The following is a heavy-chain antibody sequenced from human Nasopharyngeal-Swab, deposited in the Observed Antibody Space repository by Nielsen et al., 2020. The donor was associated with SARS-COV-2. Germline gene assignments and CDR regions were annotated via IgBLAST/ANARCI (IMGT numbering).Heavy chain of an antibody. J-gene: IGHJ3*02. CDR3: ARSVGSFYGQGAFDI. CDR2: IRSKTYGGVP. V-gene: IGHV3-49*01. D-gene: IGHD1-26*01. CDR1: GFTFGDYA. Sequence: GESLKISCTTSGFTFGDYAMSWFRQAPGKGLEWVGFIRSKTYGGVPEYAASVKGRFTISRDGAESIAYLQMNSLETEDTGVYYCARSVGSFYGQGAFDIWGQGTMVTVSS.